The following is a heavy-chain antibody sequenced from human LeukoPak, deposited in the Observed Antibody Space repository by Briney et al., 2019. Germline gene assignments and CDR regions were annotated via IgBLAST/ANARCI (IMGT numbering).Heavy chain of an antibody. J-gene: IGHJ4*02. CDR3: ARVGAYGSGSYLVY. D-gene: IGHD3-10*01. CDR2: INPNSGVT. V-gene: IGHV1-2*02. CDR1: GYTFTGYY. Sequence: ASVKVSCKASGYTFTGYYIHWVRQAPGQGLEWMGWINPNSGVTNYAQKFQGRVSMTRDTSIITAYMELSRLTSDDTAVYYCARVGAYGSGSYLVYWGQGTLVTVSS.